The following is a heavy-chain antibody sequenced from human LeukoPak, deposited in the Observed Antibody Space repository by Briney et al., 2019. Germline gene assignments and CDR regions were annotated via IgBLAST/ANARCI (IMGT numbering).Heavy chain of an antibody. J-gene: IGHJ4*02. D-gene: IGHD1-26*01. CDR1: GFTFSNYA. CDR2: ISGSGTTT. Sequence: HPGGSLRLSCAASGFTFSNYALSWVRQAPGNGLEWVSAISGSGTTTYYADSVKGRFTISRDSSKNTLYLQMNSLRAEDTAVYYCAKEGNYYGTDYWGQGTLVTVSS. CDR3: AKEGNYYGTDY. V-gene: IGHV3-23*01.